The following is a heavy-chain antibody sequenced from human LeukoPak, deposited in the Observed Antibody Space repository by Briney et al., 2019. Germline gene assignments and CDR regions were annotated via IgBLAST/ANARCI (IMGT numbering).Heavy chain of an antibody. Sequence: ASVKVSCKASGYTFTSYGISWVRQAPGQGLEWMGWISAYNGNTNYAQKLQGRGTMTTDTSTSTAYMELRSLRSADTAGYYFAGEGRGYSSWFDPWGQGTLVTVSS. V-gene: IGHV1-18*01. D-gene: IGHD3-22*01. CDR1: GYTFTSYG. CDR3: AGEGRGYSSWFDP. J-gene: IGHJ5*02. CDR2: ISAYNGNT.